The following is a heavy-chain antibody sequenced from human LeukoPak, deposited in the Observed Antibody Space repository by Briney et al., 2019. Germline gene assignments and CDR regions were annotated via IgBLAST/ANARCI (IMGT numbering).Heavy chain of an antibody. Sequence: SETLSLTCTVSGGSISSYYWSWIRQPPGKGLEWIGYIYYSGSTNYNPSLESRVTISVDTSKNQFSLKLSSVTAADTAVYYCARVRGYSYGYIEYWGQGTLVTVSS. V-gene: IGHV4-59*01. D-gene: IGHD5-18*01. J-gene: IGHJ4*02. CDR2: IYYSGST. CDR1: GGSISSYY. CDR3: ARVRGYSYGYIEY.